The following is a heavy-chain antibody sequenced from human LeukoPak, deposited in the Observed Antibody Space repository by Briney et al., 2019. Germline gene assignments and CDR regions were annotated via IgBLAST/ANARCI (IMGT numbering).Heavy chain of an antibody. D-gene: IGHD6-19*01. CDR2: IYYSGST. J-gene: IGHJ4*02. Sequence: SETLSLTCSVSGDSISLSFYYWGWIRQPPGKGLEWIGSIYYSGSTYYNPSLKSRVTISVDTSKNQFSLKLSSVTAADTAVYYCARGQWLVRPFDYWGQGTLVTVSS. CDR1: GDSISLSFYY. CDR3: ARGQWLVRPFDY. V-gene: IGHV4-39*01.